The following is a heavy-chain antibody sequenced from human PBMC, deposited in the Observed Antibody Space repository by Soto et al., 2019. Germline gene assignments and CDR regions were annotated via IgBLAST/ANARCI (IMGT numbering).Heavy chain of an antibody. J-gene: IGHJ5*02. V-gene: IGHV1-69*13. CDR1: GGTFSSYA. CDR2: IIPIFGTA. CDR3: ARVSMIFGVVFMREEGWFDP. D-gene: IGHD3-3*01. Sequence: ASVKVSCKASGGTFSSYAISWVRQAPGQGLEWMGGIIPIFGTANYAQKFQGRVTITADESTSTAYMELSSLRSEDTAVYYCARVSMIFGVVFMREEGWFDPWGQGTLVTVSS.